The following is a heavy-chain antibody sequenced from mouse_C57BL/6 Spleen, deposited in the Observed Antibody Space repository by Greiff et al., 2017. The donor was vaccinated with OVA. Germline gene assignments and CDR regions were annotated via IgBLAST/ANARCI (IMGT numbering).Heavy chain of an antibody. Sequence: EVKLVESGGGLVKPGGSLKFSCAASGFTFSSYAMSWVRQTPEKWLEWVATISDGGSYTYYTDNVKGRITISRDNAKNNLYLQMSHLKSEDTAMYYCARSANWDYYAMDYWGQGTSVTVSS. V-gene: IGHV5-4*03. D-gene: IGHD4-1*01. CDR3: ARSANWDYYAMDY. CDR2: ISDGGSYT. CDR1: GFTFSSYA. J-gene: IGHJ4*01.